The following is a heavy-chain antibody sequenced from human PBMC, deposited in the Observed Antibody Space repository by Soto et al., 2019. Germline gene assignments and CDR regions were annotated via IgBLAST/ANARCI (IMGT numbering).Heavy chain of an antibody. Sequence: QGQLLQSGDEVKTPGASVRVSCRASGYPFTSYGISWVRQAPGQGLEWVAWISAYNGKRDTAQKFQDRVTMTLDTSTDTAHMDLGDLTSADTAVYYCARGRIVASIHDAFEIWGKGTKVTVSS. J-gene: IGHJ3*02. CDR3: ARGRIVASIHDAFEI. V-gene: IGHV1-18*01. CDR2: ISAYNGKR. D-gene: IGHD5-12*01. CDR1: GYPFTSYG.